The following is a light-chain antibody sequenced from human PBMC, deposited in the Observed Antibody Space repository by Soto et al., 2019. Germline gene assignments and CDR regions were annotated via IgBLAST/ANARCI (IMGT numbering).Light chain of an antibody. J-gene: IGKJ5*01. CDR1: QSVSSSY. CDR2: GAS. V-gene: IGKV3D-20*02. Sequence: NVFTQSPGPLSFSPGERATLSRRASQSVSSSYLAWYQQKPGQAPRLLIYGASSRATGIPDRFSGSGSGTDFTLTISRLEPEDFAVYYCQQRSNWPLTFGQGTRLEIK. CDR3: QQRSNWPLT.